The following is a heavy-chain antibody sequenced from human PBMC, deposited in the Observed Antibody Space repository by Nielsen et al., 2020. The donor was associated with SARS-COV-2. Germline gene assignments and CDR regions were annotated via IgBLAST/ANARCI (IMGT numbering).Heavy chain of an antibody. J-gene: IGHJ3*02. CDR2: LYHGGST. V-gene: IGHV4-38-2*02. CDR3: ARIVRPSRAFDM. CDR1: GYSISSGYY. Sequence: SKTLSLTCTVSGYSISSGYYWGWIRQPPGKGLEWITNLYHGGSTVYNVSLQRLVAISVDTAKNQFSLNLTSVTAADTAVYYCARIVRPSRAFDMWGQGTMVIVSA. D-gene: IGHD1-26*01.